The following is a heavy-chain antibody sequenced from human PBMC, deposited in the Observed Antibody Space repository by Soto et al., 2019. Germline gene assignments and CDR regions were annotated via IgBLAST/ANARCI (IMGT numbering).Heavy chain of an antibody. CDR1: GGTFSSYA. CDR3: ARDRVPSGWYGY. J-gene: IGHJ4*02. CDR2: ISAYNGNT. Sequence: ASVKVSCKASGGTFSSYAISWVRQAPGQGLEWMGWISAYNGNTNYAQKLQGRVTMTTDTSTSTAYMELRSLRSDDTAVYYCARDRVPSGWYGYWGPGTLVTVSS. D-gene: IGHD6-19*01. V-gene: IGHV1-18*01.